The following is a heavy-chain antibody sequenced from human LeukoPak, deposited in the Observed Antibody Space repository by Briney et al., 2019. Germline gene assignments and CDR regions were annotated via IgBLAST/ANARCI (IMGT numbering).Heavy chain of an antibody. V-gene: IGHV1-8*01. CDR1: GYTFTSYD. Sequence: ASVKVSCKASGYTFTSYDINWVRQATGQGLEWMGWMNPNSGNTGYAQKFQGRVTMTRNTSISTAYMELSSLRPEDTAVYYCARDSSGSYYNPSPAGFDYWGQGTLVTVSS. J-gene: IGHJ4*02. D-gene: IGHD3-10*01. CDR3: ARDSSGSYYNPSPAGFDY. CDR2: MNPNSGNT.